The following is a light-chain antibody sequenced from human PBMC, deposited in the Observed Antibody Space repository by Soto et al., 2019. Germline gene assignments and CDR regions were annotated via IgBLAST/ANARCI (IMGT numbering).Light chain of an antibody. J-gene: IGKJ1*01. CDR3: QQRSNLPGT. Sequence: IVLPQSPATLSLSSGETSSLSCRASQSVRTSLAWYQQQPGQAPRLLIYNASNKATGIPARFSGSGSGTDFTLTISSLDPQDFAVYYCQQRSNLPGTFGQGTKVDIK. CDR1: QSVRTS. V-gene: IGKV3-11*01. CDR2: NAS.